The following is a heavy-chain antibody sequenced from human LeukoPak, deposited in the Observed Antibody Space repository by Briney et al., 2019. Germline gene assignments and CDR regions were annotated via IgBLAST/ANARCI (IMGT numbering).Heavy chain of an antibody. V-gene: IGHV3-66*01. D-gene: IGHD5-12*01. CDR3: ARDQGSGYDFTAFDI. Sequence: GGSLRLSCAASGFTVSSNYMSWVRQAPGKGLEWVSVIYSGGSTYYADSVKGRFTISRDNSKNTLYLQMNSLRAEDTAVYYCARDQGSGYDFTAFDIWGQGTMVTVSS. J-gene: IGHJ3*02. CDR1: GFTVSSNY. CDR2: IYSGGST.